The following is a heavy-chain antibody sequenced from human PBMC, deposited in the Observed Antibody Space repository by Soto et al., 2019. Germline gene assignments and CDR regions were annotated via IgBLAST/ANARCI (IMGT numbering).Heavy chain of an antibody. J-gene: IGHJ5*02. CDR1: GYTFTSYG. CDR3: ARGYCSSTSCYAGMFYGWFDP. V-gene: IGHV1-18*01. D-gene: IGHD2-2*01. Sequence: ASVKVSCKASGYTFTSYGISWVRQAPGQGLEWMGWISAYNGNTNYAQKLQGRVTMTTDTSTSTAYMELRSLRSDDTAVYYCARGYCSSTSCYAGMFYGWFDPWGQGTLVTSPQ. CDR2: ISAYNGNT.